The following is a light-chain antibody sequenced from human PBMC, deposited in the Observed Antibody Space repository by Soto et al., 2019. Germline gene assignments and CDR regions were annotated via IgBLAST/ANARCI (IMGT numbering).Light chain of an antibody. Sequence: DIQMTQSPSSLSASVGDRVTITCRASQSISSYLNWYQQKPGKAPKLLIYAASSLQSGVPSRFSGSGSGTDFTLTISSLQPADFATYYCHQSYSTPRLGTFGQGTKLEIK. CDR1: QSISSY. CDR3: HQSYSTPRLGT. CDR2: AAS. V-gene: IGKV1-39*01. J-gene: IGKJ2*01.